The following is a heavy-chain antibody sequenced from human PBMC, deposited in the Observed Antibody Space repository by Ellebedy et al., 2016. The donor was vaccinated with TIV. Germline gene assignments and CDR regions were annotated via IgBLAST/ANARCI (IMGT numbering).Heavy chain of an antibody. J-gene: IGHJ4*02. CDR2: IYYSGST. Sequence: SETLSLXXTVSGGSISSSSYYWGWIRQPPGKGLEWIGSIYYSGSTYYNPSLKSRVTISVDTSKNQFSLKLSSVTAADTAVYYCARVPYTRFRIAAAGYFDYWGQGTLVTVSS. D-gene: IGHD6-13*01. V-gene: IGHV4-39*01. CDR1: GGSISSSSYY. CDR3: ARVPYTRFRIAAAGYFDY.